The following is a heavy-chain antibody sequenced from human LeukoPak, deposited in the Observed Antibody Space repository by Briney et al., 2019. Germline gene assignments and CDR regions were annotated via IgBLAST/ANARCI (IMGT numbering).Heavy chain of an antibody. CDR1: GGPISSYY. D-gene: IGHD6-13*01. J-gene: IGHJ3*02. CDR3: ARPGIAAARDAFDI. CDR2: IYYSGST. V-gene: IGHV4-59*01. Sequence: WEPLSLPCTVSGGPISSYYWRWIRKPPGKGLEWIGYIYYSGSTNYNPSLKSRVTISVDTSKNQFSLKLSSVTAADTAVYYCARPGIAAARDAFDIWGQGTMVTVSS.